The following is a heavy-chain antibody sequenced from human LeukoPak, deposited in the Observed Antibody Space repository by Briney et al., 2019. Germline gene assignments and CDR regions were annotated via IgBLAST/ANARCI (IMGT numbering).Heavy chain of an antibody. CDR2: ISSTSTYI. Sequence: GGSLRLSCAASGFTFRSYSMNWVRQAPEKGLEWVSSISSTSTYIYYADSMKGRFTISRDNAKNSLYLQMNSLRAEDTAVYYCARDLKAVAGNIDYWGQGTLVTVSS. CDR1: GFTFRSYS. D-gene: IGHD6-13*01. CDR3: ARDLKAVAGNIDY. J-gene: IGHJ4*02. V-gene: IGHV3-21*01.